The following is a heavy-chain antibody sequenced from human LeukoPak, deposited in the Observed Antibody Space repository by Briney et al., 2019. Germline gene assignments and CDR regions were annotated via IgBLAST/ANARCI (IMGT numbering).Heavy chain of an antibody. CDR2: IYHSGST. Sequence: PSQTLSLTCAVSGGSISSGGYSWSWIRQPPEKGLEWIGYIYHSGSTYYNPSLKSRVTISVDRSKNQFSLKLSSVTAADTAVYYCAREGGDYGGFDYWGQGALVTVSS. D-gene: IGHD4-23*01. CDR1: GGSISSGGYS. CDR3: AREGGDYGGFDY. V-gene: IGHV4-30-2*01. J-gene: IGHJ4*02.